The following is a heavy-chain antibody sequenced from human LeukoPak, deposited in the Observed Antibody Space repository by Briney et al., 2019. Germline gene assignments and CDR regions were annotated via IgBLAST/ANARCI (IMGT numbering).Heavy chain of an antibody. D-gene: IGHD6-6*01. CDR2: IYYSGST. J-gene: IGHJ4*02. V-gene: IGHV4-59*01. CDR1: GGSISSYY. Sequence: PSETLSLTCTVSGGSISSYYWSWIRKPPGKGLEWIGYIYYSGSTNYNPSLRSRVTISVDTSKNQSSLKLTSVTAADTAVYYCARRGSSWDYFDYWGQGALVTVSS. CDR3: ARRGSSWDYFDY.